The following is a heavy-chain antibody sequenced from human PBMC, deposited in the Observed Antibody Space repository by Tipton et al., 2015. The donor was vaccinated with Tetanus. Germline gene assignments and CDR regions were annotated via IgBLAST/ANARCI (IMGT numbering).Heavy chain of an antibody. CDR2: VSDSGST. Sequence: LRLSCTVSGGSISSADYYWSWIRQPPGKGLEWIGYVSDSGSTYSNPSLRSRIIISVDTSKNQFSLILSFVTAADTAVYYCARATPSGSYFVRYYSMDVWGQGTTVVVSS. J-gene: IGHJ6*02. V-gene: IGHV4-30-4*01. CDR1: GGSISSADYY. CDR3: ARATPSGSYFVRYYSMDV. D-gene: IGHD3-22*01.